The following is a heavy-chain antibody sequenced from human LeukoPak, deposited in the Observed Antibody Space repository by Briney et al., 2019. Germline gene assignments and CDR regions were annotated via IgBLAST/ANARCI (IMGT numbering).Heavy chain of an antibody. J-gene: IGHJ3*02. CDR3: ARDLNTMIVSSLDAFDI. D-gene: IGHD3-22*01. CDR1: GFTFSSYW. V-gene: IGHV3-7*01. CDR2: IKQDGSEK. Sequence: PGGSLRLSCAASGFTFSSYWMSWVRQAPGKGLEWVANIKQDGSEKYYVDSVKGRFTISRDNAKNSLYLQMNSLRAEDTAVYYCARDLNTMIVSSLDAFDIWGQGTIVTVSS.